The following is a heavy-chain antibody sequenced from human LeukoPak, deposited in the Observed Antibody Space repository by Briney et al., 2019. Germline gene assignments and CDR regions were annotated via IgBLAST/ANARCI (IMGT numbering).Heavy chain of an antibody. CDR3: TTGPDYYNSSSYYSRY. J-gene: IGHJ4*02. Sequence: SETLSLTCAVHGGSFRGYYWSWIRQPPGKGLEWIGGINQGGNINHNPSLKSRATISVDTANNQFSLRLSSVTAADTAVYYCTTGPDYYNSSSYYSRYWGQGTLVTVSS. CDR2: INQGGNI. D-gene: IGHD3-22*01. CDR1: GGSFRGYY. V-gene: IGHV4-34*04.